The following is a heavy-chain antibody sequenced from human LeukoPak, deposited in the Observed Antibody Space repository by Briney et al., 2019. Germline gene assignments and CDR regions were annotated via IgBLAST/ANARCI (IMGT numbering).Heavy chain of an antibody. V-gene: IGHV7-4-1*02. CDR3: ARDHSNYGYYYYMDV. CDR1: GYTFTSYA. D-gene: IGHD4-11*01. J-gene: IGHJ6*03. Sequence: ASVKVSCKASGYTFTSYAMNWVRQAPGQGLEWMGWINTNTGNPTYAQGFTGRFVFSLDTSVSTAYLQISSLKAEDTAVYYCARDHSNYGYYYYMDVWGKGTTVTVSS. CDR2: INTNTGNP.